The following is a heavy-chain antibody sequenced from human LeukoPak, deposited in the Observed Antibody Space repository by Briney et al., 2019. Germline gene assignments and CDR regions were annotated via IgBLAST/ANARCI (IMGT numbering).Heavy chain of an antibody. CDR2: ISSSSSTI. CDR1: GFTFSSYS. J-gene: IGHJ5*02. D-gene: IGHD6-19*01. CDR3: ARAPYSSGWLTGSKDWFDP. Sequence: GGSLRLSCAASGFTFSSYSMNWVRQAPGKGLEWVSYISSSSSTIYYADSVEGRFTISRDNAKNSLYLQMNSLRAEDTAVYYCARAPYSSGWLTGSKDWFDPWGQGTLVTVSS. V-gene: IGHV3-48*01.